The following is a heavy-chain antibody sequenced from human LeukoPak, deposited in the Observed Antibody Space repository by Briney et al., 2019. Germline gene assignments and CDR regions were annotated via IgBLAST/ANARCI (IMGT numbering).Heavy chain of an antibody. CDR1: GYTFTSYD. Sequence: ASVKVSCKASGYTFTSYDINWVRQATGQGLEWMGWMNPNSGNTGYAQKFQGRVTMTRNTSISTAYMELSSLRSEDTAVYYCARGLWAVYGSGSNYYYGMDVWGQGTTVTVSS. CDR2: MNPNSGNT. V-gene: IGHV1-8*01. D-gene: IGHD3-10*01. J-gene: IGHJ6*02. CDR3: ARGLWAVYGSGSNYYYGMDV.